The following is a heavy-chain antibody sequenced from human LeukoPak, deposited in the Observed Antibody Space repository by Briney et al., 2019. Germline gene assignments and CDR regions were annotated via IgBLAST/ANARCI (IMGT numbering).Heavy chain of an antibody. Sequence: GGSLRLSCAASGSTFSSYAMHWVRQAPGKGLEWVAVISYDGSNKYYADSVKGRFTISRDNSKNTLYLQMNSLRAEDTAVYYCARDEMVTVFDYWGQGTLVTVSS. J-gene: IGHJ4*02. CDR1: GSTFSSYA. D-gene: IGHD5-24*01. CDR3: ARDEMVTVFDY. CDR2: ISYDGSNK. V-gene: IGHV3-30-3*01.